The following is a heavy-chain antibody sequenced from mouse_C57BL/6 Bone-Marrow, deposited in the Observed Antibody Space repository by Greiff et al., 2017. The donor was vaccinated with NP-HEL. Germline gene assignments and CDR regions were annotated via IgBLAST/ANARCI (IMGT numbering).Heavy chain of an antibody. D-gene: IGHD2-4*01. Sequence: QVQLKESGPELVKPGASVKISCKASGYAFSSSWMNWVKQRPGKGLEWIGRIYPGDGDTNYNGKFKGKATLTADKSSSTAYMQLSSLTSEDSAVYFCARGCYDYELAYWGQGTLVTVSA. J-gene: IGHJ3*01. CDR2: IYPGDGDT. V-gene: IGHV1-82*01. CDR1: GYAFSSSW. CDR3: ARGCYDYELAY.